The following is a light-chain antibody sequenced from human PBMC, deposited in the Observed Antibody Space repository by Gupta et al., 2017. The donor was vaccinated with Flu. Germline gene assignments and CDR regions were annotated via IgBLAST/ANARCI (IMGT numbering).Light chain of an antibody. CDR3: CADAGSDTWV. Sequence: QSALTQPRSVSGSPVPSVTISCTGTSSDVGGYNYVSWDQQHPGKAHKLMIYDVSKRPSGVPDRFSGSKSGNTASLTISGLQAEDEADYYCCADAGSDTWVFGGGTKLTVL. CDR2: DVS. CDR1: SSDVGGYNY. V-gene: IGLV2-11*01. J-gene: IGLJ3*02.